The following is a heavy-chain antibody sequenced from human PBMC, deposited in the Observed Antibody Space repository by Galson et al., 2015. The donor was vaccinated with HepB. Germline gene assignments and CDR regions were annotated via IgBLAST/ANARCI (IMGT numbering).Heavy chain of an antibody. V-gene: IGHV5-51*01. D-gene: IGHD1-26*01. CDR3: AQGRVSYYFDY. Sequence: QSGAEVKKPGESLKISCKGSGYNFASRWIGWVRQMPGKGLEWMGIIYPGDSDTRYSPSFQGQVTMSADKSVSTAFLTWSSVQASDTAMYYCAQGRVSYYFDYWGQGTLVTVSS. CDR1: GYNFASRW. J-gene: IGHJ4*02. CDR2: IYPGDSDT.